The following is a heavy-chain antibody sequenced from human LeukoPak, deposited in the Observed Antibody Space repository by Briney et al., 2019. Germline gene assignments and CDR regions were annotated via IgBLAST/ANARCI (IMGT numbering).Heavy chain of an antibody. CDR2: IRGSGGST. V-gene: IGHV3-23*01. J-gene: IGHJ4*02. CDR1: GFTFSSYA. CDR3: AKCPKPAMVDY. Sequence: GASLRLSCAASGFTFSSYAMSWVRQAPGKGLEWVSAIRGSGGSTYYADSVKGRFTISRDNSKNTLYLQMNSLRAEDTAVYYCAKCPKPAMVDYWGQGTLVTVSS. D-gene: IGHD5-18*01.